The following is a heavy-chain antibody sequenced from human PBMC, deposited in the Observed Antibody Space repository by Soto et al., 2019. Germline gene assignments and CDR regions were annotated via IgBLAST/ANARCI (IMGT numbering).Heavy chain of an antibody. V-gene: IGHV3-53*01. Sequence: GGSLRLSCAASGFTVSSNYMSWVRQAPGKGLEWVSILYSGGSAYYADSVKGRFTITRDNSKNTLYLHMNSLRAEDKAVYYCARVISYSGYDWWGQGTLVTVSS. CDR3: ARVISYSGYDW. D-gene: IGHD5-12*01. CDR1: GFTVSSNY. CDR2: LYSGGSA. J-gene: IGHJ4*02.